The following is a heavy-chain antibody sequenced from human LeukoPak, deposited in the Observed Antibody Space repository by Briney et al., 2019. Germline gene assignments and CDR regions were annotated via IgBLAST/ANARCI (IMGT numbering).Heavy chain of an antibody. CDR2: IKTDGSQI. J-gene: IGHJ6*03. D-gene: IGHD5-24*01. CDR3: ARSPDNYYYHYMDV. Sequence: PGGSLTLSCAASGFTFSSYAISWVRPPPGKGLEWVANIKTDGSQIYYVDSVKGLFTISRDNAKNSLYLQMNSLRAEDTAVYYCARSPDNYYYHYMDVWGKGTTVTVSS. CDR1: GFTFSSYA. V-gene: IGHV3-7*02.